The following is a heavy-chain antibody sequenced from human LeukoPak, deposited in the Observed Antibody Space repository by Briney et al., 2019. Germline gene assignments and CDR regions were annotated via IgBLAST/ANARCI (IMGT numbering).Heavy chain of an antibody. V-gene: IGHV4-59*01. D-gene: IGHD3-9*01. CDR2: IYYSGST. CDR1: LGSISTYY. CDR3: ARGRGYFDWSSTHNWFDP. Sequence: TLSLTSTLSLGSISTYYCSSIRQPPGKGLECSGYIYYSGSTNYNPSLQSPVTISVDTSKHQISLSLSSVTAAHTPMHHCARGRGYFDWSSTHNWFDPWGQGTLVTVSS. J-gene: IGHJ5*02.